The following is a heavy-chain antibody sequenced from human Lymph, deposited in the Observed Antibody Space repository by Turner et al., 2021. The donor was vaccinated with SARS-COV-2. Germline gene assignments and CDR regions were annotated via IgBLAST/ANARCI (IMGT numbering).Heavy chain of an antibody. CDR3: ARDLMEVGGMDV. V-gene: IGHV3-53*01. D-gene: IGHD3-3*01. Sequence: EVQLVESGGGLIQPGGSLRLSCAASGFTVSYNYMTWVRQAPGKGLESVSVIYSGGSTYYADSVKGRFTISRDSSKNTLYLQMNSLRAEDTAVYYCARDLMEVGGMDVWGQGTTVTVSS. CDR1: GFTVSYNY. CDR2: IYSGGST. J-gene: IGHJ6*02.